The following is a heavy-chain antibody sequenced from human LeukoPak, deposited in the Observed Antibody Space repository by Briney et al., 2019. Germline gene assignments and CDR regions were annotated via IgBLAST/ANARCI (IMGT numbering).Heavy chain of an antibody. V-gene: IGHV3-74*01. CDR2: ISSDGSST. Sequence: AGGSLRLSCAASGFTFRNHWMHWVRQTPGKGRVWLSRISSDGSSTRYADSVKGRFTISRDNAKNTLYLQMNNLRAEDTAMYYCARDQRVTGRPDIDYWGQGTLVTVSS. CDR3: ARDQRVTGRPDIDY. D-gene: IGHD6-6*01. CDR1: GFTFRNHW. J-gene: IGHJ4*02.